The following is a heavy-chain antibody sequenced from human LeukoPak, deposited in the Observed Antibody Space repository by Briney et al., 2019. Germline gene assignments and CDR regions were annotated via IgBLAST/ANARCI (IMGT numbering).Heavy chain of an antibody. D-gene: IGHD7-27*01. Sequence: PSETLSLTCTVSGGSISSYYWSWIRQPPGKGLEWIGEINHSGSTNYNPSLKSRVTISVDTSKNQFSLKLSSVTAADTAVYYCARAPRNWGRRSRYFDYWGQGTLVTVSS. V-gene: IGHV4-34*01. CDR2: INHSGST. CDR1: GGSISSYY. CDR3: ARAPRNWGRRSRYFDY. J-gene: IGHJ4*02.